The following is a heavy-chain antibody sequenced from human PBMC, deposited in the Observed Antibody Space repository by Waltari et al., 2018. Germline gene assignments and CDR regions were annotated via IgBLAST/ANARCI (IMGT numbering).Heavy chain of an antibody. J-gene: IGHJ4*02. V-gene: IGHV4-39*07. CDR1: GGSISSSSYY. Sequence: QLQLQESGPGLVKPSETLSLTCTVSGGSISSSSYYWGWIRQPPGKGLEWIGSIYYSGSTYYNPSLKSRVTISVDTSKNQFSLKLSSVTAADTAVYYCAAGYSSSWSHYWGQGTLVTVSS. CDR3: AAGYSSSWSHY. CDR2: IYYSGST. D-gene: IGHD6-13*01.